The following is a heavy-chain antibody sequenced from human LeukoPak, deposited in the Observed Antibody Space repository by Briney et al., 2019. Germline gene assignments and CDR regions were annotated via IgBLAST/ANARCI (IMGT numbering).Heavy chain of an antibody. CDR1: GGFIRNCC. D-gene: IGHD2-21*01. V-gene: IGHV4-59*01. Sequence: SETLSLRCSVSGGFIRNCCWKWVRQPPGKVLEWIGYTSDSGNTDYKPSLKSGVTISVDTSKNQFSLKLTSATAADTAVYYCARWHSHGRYFDYWGQGALVTVSS. J-gene: IGHJ4*02. CDR3: ARWHSHGRYFDY. CDR2: TSDSGNT.